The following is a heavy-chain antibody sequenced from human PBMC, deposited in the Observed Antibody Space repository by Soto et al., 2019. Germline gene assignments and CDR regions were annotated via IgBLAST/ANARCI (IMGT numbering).Heavy chain of an antibody. Sequence: ASVKVSCKVSGYTLTELSMHWVRQAPGKGLEWMGGFDPEDGETIYAQKFQGRVTMTEDTSTDTAYMELSSLRSEDTAVYYCATGRYYGSATGRAVDIWGQGTMVTVSS. J-gene: IGHJ3*02. CDR2: FDPEDGET. V-gene: IGHV1-24*01. D-gene: IGHD3-10*01. CDR1: GYTLTELS. CDR3: ATGRYYGSATGRAVDI.